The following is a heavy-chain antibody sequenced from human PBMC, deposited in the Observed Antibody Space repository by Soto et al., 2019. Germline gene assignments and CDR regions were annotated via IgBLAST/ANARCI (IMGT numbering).Heavy chain of an antibody. Sequence: QVPLVQSGAEVKKPGASVKVSCKASGYTFTSYAMHWVRQAPGQRLEWMGWINAGNGNTKYSQKFQGRVTITRDTVASTAYMELSSLRSEDTAVYYCASLSIASRPSDYYYYMDVWGKGTTVTVSS. CDR2: INAGNGNT. CDR1: GYTFTSYA. V-gene: IGHV1-3*01. CDR3: ASLSIASRPSDYYYYMDV. D-gene: IGHD6-6*01. J-gene: IGHJ6*03.